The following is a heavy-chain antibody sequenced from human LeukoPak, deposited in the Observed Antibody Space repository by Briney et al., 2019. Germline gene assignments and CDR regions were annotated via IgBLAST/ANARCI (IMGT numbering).Heavy chain of an antibody. D-gene: IGHD4-17*01. J-gene: IGHJ5*02. V-gene: IGHV3-74*03. CDR3: ARGSTTVTTKDWFDP. Sequence: PGGSLRLSCAASGFTFSSYWMHWVRQVPGKGLVWVARINTYGTSTTYGDSVEGRFTISRDNAKNTLYLEMNSLRDDDTAVYYCARGSTTVTTKDWFDPCGQGTQVNVSS. CDR2: INTYGTST. CDR1: GFTFSSYW.